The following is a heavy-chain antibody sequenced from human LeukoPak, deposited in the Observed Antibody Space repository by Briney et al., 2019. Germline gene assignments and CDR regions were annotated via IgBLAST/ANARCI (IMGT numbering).Heavy chain of an antibody. J-gene: IGHJ5*02. CDR3: AKAQGSRGYCSSTSCSTANWFDP. CDR2: INWNGGST. Sequence: GGSLRLSCAASGFTFDDYGMSWVRQAPGKGLEWVSGINWNGGSTGYADSVKGRFTTSRDNSKNTLYLQMNSLRAEDTAVYYCAKAQGSRGYCSSTSCSTANWFDPWGQGTLVTVSS. V-gene: IGHV3-20*04. CDR1: GFTFDDYG. D-gene: IGHD2-2*01.